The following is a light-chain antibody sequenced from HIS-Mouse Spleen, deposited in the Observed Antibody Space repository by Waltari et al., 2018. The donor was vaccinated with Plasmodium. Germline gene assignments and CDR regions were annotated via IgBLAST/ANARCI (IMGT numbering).Light chain of an antibody. Sequence: SYELTQPSSVSVSPGQTARITCSGDVLAKKYARWFQQKPGQAPVLVIYKDSERRSGIPERFSGSSSGTTVTLTISGAQVEDEADYYCYSAADNMGVFGGGTKLTVL. V-gene: IGLV3-27*01. CDR3: YSAADNMGV. CDR2: KDS. CDR1: VLAKKY. J-gene: IGLJ3*02.